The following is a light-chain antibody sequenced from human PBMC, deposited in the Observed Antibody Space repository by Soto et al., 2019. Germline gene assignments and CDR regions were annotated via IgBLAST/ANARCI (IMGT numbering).Light chain of an antibody. Sequence: QSVLTQPPSASGTAGQRVTISCSGSSSNIGSNYVYCYQQLPGTAPKLLIYRNNQRPSGVPDRFSDSKSGTSASLAISGLRSEDEADYYCAAWDDSLSGCYVFGTGTKVTVL. CDR3: AAWDDSLSGCYV. J-gene: IGLJ1*01. V-gene: IGLV1-47*01. CDR1: SSNIGSNY. CDR2: RNN.